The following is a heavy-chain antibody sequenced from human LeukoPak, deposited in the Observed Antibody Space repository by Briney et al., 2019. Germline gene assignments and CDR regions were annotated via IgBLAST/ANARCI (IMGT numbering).Heavy chain of an antibody. D-gene: IGHD3-16*02. CDR3: AHSTPNYVWGSYRSHDAFDI. Sequence: SWVRQPPGKALEWLALIFWDVAKPYSPTLKSRLTITKDTSKNQVVLTMTNMDPVDTATYYCAHSTPNYVWGSYRSHDAFDIWGQGTMVTASS. V-gene: IGHV2-5*08. CDR2: IFWDVAK. J-gene: IGHJ3*02.